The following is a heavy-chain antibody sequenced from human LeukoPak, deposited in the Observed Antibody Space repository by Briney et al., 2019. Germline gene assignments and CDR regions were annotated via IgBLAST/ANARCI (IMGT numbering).Heavy chain of an antibody. D-gene: IGHD2-2*01. V-gene: IGHV1-2*02. CDR1: EYTFTDYY. CDR3: ARAKFLSCSSTSCFFDY. Sequence: ASVKVSCKASEYTFTDYYLHWVRQAPGQGGEWMGWINPVSGGTNYVQKFQGRVTMTRDTSISTAYMELSRLRSAETAVYYCARAKFLSCSSTSCFFDYWGQGTLVTVSS. CDR2: INPVSGGT. J-gene: IGHJ4*02.